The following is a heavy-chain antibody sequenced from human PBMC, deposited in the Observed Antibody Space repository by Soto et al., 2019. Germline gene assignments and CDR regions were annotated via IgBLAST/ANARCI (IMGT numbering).Heavy chain of an antibody. V-gene: IGHV1-69*12. CDR1: GGTFSSYA. J-gene: IGHJ6*02. CDR3: ARKSPSKHGMDV. Sequence: QVQLVQSGAEVKKPGSSVKVSCKASGGTFSSYAISWVRHAPGQGLELMGGIIPIFGTANYAQKFQGRVTITADESTSTDYMELSSLRSEDTAVYYCARKSPSKHGMDVWGQGTTVTVSS. CDR2: IIPIFGTA.